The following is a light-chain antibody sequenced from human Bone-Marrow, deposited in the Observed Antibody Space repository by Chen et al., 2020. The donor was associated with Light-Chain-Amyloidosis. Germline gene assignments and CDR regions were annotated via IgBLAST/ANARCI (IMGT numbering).Light chain of an antibody. CDR1: QTISSNY. CDR3: QQYGTSPLT. V-gene: IGKV3-20*01. CDR2: GSS. Sequence: EIVMTQSPDILSVSPGERANLSCRASQTISSNYLTWYQQRFGQAPRLLIYGSSSRTTGIPDRFTGSRSGTDFTLTINRLEPEDFAMYYCQQYGTSPLTFGGGTKVEIK. J-gene: IGKJ4*01.